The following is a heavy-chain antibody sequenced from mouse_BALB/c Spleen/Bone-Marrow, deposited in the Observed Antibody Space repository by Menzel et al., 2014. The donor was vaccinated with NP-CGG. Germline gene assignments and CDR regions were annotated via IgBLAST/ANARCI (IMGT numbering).Heavy chain of an antibody. J-gene: IGHJ4*01. Sequence: EVKLMESGPSLVKPSQTLSLPCSVTGDSITSGYWNWIRKFPGNKLEYMGYISYSGSTYYDPSLKSRISISRDISKNQYYLQLNSVTTEDTATYYCARDSSGGILAMDYWGQGTSVTVSS. CDR3: ARDSSGGILAMDY. D-gene: IGHD3-2*01. V-gene: IGHV3-8*02. CDR2: ISYSGST. CDR1: GDSITSGY.